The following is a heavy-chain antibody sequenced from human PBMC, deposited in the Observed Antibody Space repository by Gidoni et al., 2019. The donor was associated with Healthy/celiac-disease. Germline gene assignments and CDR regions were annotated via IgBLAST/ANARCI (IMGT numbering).Heavy chain of an antibody. CDR3: ARDPVVVVAARYYYYYYGMDV. V-gene: IGHV3-30-3*01. Sequence: QVQLGESGGGVVQPGRSGRVSCAAWGFTFSSYALPGGRQAPGKGLEGVAVISYDGSNKYYADSVKGRFTISRDNSKNTLYLQMNSLRAEDTAVYYCARDPVVVVAARYYYYYYGMDVWGQGTTVTVSS. CDR2: ISYDGSNK. J-gene: IGHJ6*02. D-gene: IGHD2-15*01. CDR1: GFTFSSYA.